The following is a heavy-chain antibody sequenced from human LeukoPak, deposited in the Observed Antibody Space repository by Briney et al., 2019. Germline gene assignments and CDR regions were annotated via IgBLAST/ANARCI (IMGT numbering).Heavy chain of an antibody. CDR2: LYYSGTT. CDR3: ARGVAGPSSLDY. Sequence: SETLSLTCTVSGASITSGGYFWSWIRQHPEKGLEFLGYLYYSGTTYYNPSLQSRMTISSDTSKNQFSLNLNSVTAADMAVYFCARGVAGPSSLDYWGQGTLITVSS. D-gene: IGHD6-19*01. V-gene: IGHV4-31*03. CDR1: GASITSGGYF. J-gene: IGHJ4*02.